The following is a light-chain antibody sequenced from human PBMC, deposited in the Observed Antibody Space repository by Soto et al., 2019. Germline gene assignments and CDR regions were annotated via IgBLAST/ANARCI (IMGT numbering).Light chain of an antibody. Sequence: QSALTQPASVSGSPGQSITISCTGTSSDVGGYNYVSWYQQHPGKAPKLMIYAVSNRPSGVSDRFSGSKSGNTASLTISGLQAEDEAEYYCSSYTSSSTLVVFGGGTQLTVL. CDR1: SSDVGGYNY. J-gene: IGLJ2*01. CDR3: SSYTSSSTLVV. V-gene: IGLV2-14*01. CDR2: AVS.